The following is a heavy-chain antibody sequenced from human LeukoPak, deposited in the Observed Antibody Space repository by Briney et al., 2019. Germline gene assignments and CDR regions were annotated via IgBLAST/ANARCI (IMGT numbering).Heavy chain of an antibody. CDR2: ISYSGST. CDR3: ARTWIPAPFDY. D-gene: IGHD5-18*01. Sequence: SETLSLTCTVSGGSIGSRSYYWGWIRQPPGKGLEWIGSISYSGSTYHNPSLKSRVTISVDTSKTQLSLGMTSMTAADTAVYYCARTWIPAPFDYWGQGTLVTVSA. V-gene: IGHV4-39*01. J-gene: IGHJ4*02. CDR1: GGSIGSRSYY.